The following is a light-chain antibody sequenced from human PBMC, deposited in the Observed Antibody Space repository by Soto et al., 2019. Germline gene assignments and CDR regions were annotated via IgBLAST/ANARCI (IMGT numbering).Light chain of an antibody. CDR1: QSISSY. Sequence: DIQMTQSPSSLSASVGDRVTITCRASQSISSYLNWYQQKPGKAPKLLIYAASSLESGVPSRFSGSGSGTELTLTSSSLQPDDFATHYCQQGSSTLTFGGGTKVDIK. J-gene: IGKJ4*01. CDR3: QQGSSTLT. V-gene: IGKV1-39*01. CDR2: AAS.